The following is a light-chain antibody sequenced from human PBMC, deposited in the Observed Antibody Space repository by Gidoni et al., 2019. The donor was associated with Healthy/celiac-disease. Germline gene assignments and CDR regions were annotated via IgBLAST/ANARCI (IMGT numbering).Light chain of an antibody. J-gene: IGKJ1*01. V-gene: IGKV3-15*01. Sequence: IVMTPSPPTLSVSPGERATLSCRASQSVSSNLAWYQQKPGQAPRLLIYGASTRATGNPARVSGSGSGTEFTLTISSLQSEDFAVYYCQQYNNWPPTFGQGTKVEIK. CDR3: QQYNNWPPT. CDR1: QSVSSN. CDR2: GAS.